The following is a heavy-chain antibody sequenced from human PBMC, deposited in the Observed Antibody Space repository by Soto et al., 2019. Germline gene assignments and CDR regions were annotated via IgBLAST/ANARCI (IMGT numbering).Heavy chain of an antibody. Sequence: QEQLVQSGAEVKKPGSSVKVSCKASGGLFSSYPISWVRQVPGQGLEWMGGIIPVFQTAYYTQRFQGRVTTTAAESTHTAFMELPSLTSQETAISYCARGSSAYNWFNELWGQGTLVTVSS. V-gene: IGHV1-69*01. CDR1: GGLFSSYP. J-gene: IGHJ4*02. CDR3: ARGSSAYNWFNEL. CDR2: IIPVFQTA. D-gene: IGHD3-22*01.